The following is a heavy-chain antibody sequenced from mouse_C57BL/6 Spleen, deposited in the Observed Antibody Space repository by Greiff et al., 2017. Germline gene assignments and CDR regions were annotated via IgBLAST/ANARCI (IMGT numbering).Heavy chain of an antibody. CDR2: INPYNGGT. J-gene: IGHJ1*03. V-gene: IGHV1-19*01. CDR3: ARRGITIYGLDV. Sequence: VQLQQSGPVLVKPGASVKMSCKASGYTFTDYYMNWVKQSHGKSLEWIGVINPYNGGTSYNQKFKGKATLTVDKSSSTAYMELNSLTSEDSAVYYCARRGITIYGLDVWGTGTTVTVSS. CDR1: GYTFTDYY. D-gene: IGHD2-4*01.